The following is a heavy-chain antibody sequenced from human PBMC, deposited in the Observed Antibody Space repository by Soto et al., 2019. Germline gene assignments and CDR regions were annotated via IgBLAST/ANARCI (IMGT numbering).Heavy chain of an antibody. CDR2: IYYSGST. V-gene: IGHV4-59*01. CDR1: GGSISSYY. Sequence: SETLSLSCTVSGGSISSYYWSWIRQPPGKGLEWIGYIYYSGSTNYNPSLKSRVTISVDTSKNQFSLKLSSVTAADTAVYYCAGQRAYYYDSSGYPLPPGYWGQGTLVTVSS. D-gene: IGHD3-22*01. J-gene: IGHJ4*02. CDR3: AGQRAYYYDSSGYPLPPGY.